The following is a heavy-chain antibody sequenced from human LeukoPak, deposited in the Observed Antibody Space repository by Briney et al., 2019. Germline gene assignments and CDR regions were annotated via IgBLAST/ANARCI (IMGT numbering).Heavy chain of an antibody. CDR3: ARLYSSSAYYFDY. CDR2: INPNSGGT. Sequence: ASVKVSCKASGYTFTGYYMHWVRQAPGQGVEWMGWINPNSGGTNYAQKFQGRVTMTRDTSITTAYMELSRLRSDDTAVYYCARLYSSSAYYFDYWGQGTLVTVSS. V-gene: IGHV1-2*02. CDR1: GYTFTGYY. J-gene: IGHJ4*02. D-gene: IGHD6-6*01.